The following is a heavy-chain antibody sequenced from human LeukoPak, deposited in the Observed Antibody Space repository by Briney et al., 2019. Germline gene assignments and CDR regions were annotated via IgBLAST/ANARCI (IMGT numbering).Heavy chain of an antibody. CDR2: IYSGGST. J-gene: IGHJ4*02. V-gene: IGHV3-66*01. CDR3: AKDPTVTMIDPY. Sequence: GGSLRLSCAASGFTVSSNYMTWVRQAPGKGLEWVSVIYSGGSTYYTDSVKGRFTISRDNSKNTLYLQMNSLRAEDTAVYYCAKDPTVTMIDPYWGQGTLVTVSS. D-gene: IGHD3-22*01. CDR1: GFTVSSNY.